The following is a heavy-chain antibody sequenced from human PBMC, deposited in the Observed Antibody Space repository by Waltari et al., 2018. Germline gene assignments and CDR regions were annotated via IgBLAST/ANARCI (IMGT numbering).Heavy chain of an antibody. D-gene: IGHD5-12*01. J-gene: IGHJ4*02. CDR2: VNHGGDT. CDR1: GGSFSGFY. CDR3: ARAPGYKGYFDY. Sequence: QVQLQGWGAGLLKPSETLSLTCAVSGGSFSGFYWCWIRQSPGKGLEWIGDVNHGGDTNYNPSLETRVTISEATSKRQFSLKMRSVTAADTAVYYCARAPGYKGYFDYWGQGILVTVSS. V-gene: IGHV4-34*01.